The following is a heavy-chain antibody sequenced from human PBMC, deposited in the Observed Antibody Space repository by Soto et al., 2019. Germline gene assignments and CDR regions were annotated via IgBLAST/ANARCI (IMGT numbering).Heavy chain of an antibody. Sequence: PSESLSLTCTVSGGSISSSSYYWGWIRQPPGKGLEWIGSIYYSGSTYYNPSLKSRVTISVDTSKSQFSLKLSSVTAADTAVYYCARPEYSSSAGFDYWGQETLVTVSS. CDR3: ARPEYSSSAGFDY. CDR1: GGSISSSSYY. D-gene: IGHD6-6*01. J-gene: IGHJ4*02. CDR2: IYYSGST. V-gene: IGHV4-39*01.